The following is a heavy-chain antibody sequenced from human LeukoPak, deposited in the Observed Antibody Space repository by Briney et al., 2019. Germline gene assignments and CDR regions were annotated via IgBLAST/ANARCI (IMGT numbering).Heavy chain of an antibody. CDR2: IYYSGST. V-gene: IGHV4-31*03. Sequence: SETLSLTCTVSGGSISSGGYYWSWIRQHPGKGLEWIGYIYYSGSTYYNPSLKSRVTISVDKSKNQFSLKLSSVTAADTAVYYCARTYSSGWTRDYFDYWGQGTLVTVSS. J-gene: IGHJ4*02. D-gene: IGHD6-19*01. CDR3: ARTYSSGWTRDYFDY. CDR1: GGSISSGGYY.